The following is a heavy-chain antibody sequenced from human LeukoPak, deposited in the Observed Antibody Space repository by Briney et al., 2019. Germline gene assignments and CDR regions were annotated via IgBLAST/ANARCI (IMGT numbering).Heavy chain of an antibody. CDR1: GGSFSGYY. V-gene: IGHV4-34*01. CDR2: INHSGST. CDR3: ARAPGD. Sequence: PSETLSLTCAVYGGSFSGYYWSWIRQPPGKGLEWIGEINHSGSTNYNPSLKMRVTIAVDTAKNQCALRLSAEASSDTAVYYCARAPGDWGQGTLVTVSS. J-gene: IGHJ4*02.